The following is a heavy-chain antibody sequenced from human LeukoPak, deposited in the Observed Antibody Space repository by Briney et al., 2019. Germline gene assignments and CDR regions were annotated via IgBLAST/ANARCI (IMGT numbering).Heavy chain of an antibody. V-gene: IGHV3-53*01. CDR3: AHIVRGVIISLGAFDI. CDR2: IYSGGST. Sequence: GGSLRLSCAASGFTLSSNYMSWVGQAPGEGMEGVSVIYSGGSTYYAASVKGRFTISRDNSKTPLYLQMNRLRAEDTAVYYCAHIVRGVIISLGAFDIWGQGTMVTVSS. J-gene: IGHJ3*02. D-gene: IGHD3-10*01. CDR1: GFTLSSNY.